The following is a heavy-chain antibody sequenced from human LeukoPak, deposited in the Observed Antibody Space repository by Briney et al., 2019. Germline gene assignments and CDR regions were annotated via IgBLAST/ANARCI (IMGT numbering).Heavy chain of an antibody. CDR1: GLTFSHYE. CDR2: ISSSASSK. J-gene: IGHJ4*02. CDR3: ARGPNSSGWIYYFDY. V-gene: IGHV3-48*03. Sequence: GGSLRLTCAASGLTFSHYEMNWVRQAPGKGLEWLSYISSSASSKYYAAPVKGRSTFSRDNAKKSVYLQVNSLRAEDTAVYYCARGPNSSGWIYYFDYWGQGTLVTVSS. D-gene: IGHD6-19*01.